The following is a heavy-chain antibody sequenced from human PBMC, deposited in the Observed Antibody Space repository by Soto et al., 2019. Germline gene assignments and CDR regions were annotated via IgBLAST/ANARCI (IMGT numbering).Heavy chain of an antibody. J-gene: IGHJ3*02. D-gene: IGHD3-9*01. CDR2: ISSSSSYI. V-gene: IGHV3-21*01. Sequence: GSLRLSCAASGFTFSSYSMNWVRQAPGKGLEWVSSISSSSSYIYYADSVKGRFTISRDNAKNSLYLQMNSLRAEDTAVYYCARDAPGYDAFDIWGQGTMVTVSS. CDR1: GFTFSSYS. CDR3: ARDAPGYDAFDI.